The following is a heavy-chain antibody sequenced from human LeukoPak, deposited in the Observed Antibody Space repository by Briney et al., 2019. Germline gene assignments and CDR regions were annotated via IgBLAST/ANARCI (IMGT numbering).Heavy chain of an antibody. CDR1: EFTFSSYS. V-gene: IGHV3-48*01. D-gene: IGHD3-22*01. CDR2: ITNSVNSK. Sequence: GGSLRLSCAASEFTFSSYSMNGVCQAPGEGLEWGSYITNSVNSKSYADSVKGRFTISRDNTKNSLYLQMNGLRAQDRALYYCARTRSSGYLTFDYWGEGILVTVSS. J-gene: IGHJ4*02. CDR3: ARTRSSGYLTFDY.